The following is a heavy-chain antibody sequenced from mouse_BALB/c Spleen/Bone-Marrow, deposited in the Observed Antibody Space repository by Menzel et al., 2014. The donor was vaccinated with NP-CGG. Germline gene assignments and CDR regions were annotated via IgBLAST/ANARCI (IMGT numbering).Heavy chain of an antibody. Sequence: EVKLVESGGGFIQPGNSLRLSCATSGFTFTDYYMTWVRQFPGKALEWLGFIRNKTNGYTTEYSASVKGRFTISRDNSQIILYLQMNSLRAENSATYYCVRYDGLLRFAYWGQGTLVTVSA. V-gene: IGHV7-3*02. J-gene: IGHJ3*01. CDR1: GFTFTDYY. CDR2: IRNKTNGYTT. D-gene: IGHD1-1*01. CDR3: VRYDGLLRFAY.